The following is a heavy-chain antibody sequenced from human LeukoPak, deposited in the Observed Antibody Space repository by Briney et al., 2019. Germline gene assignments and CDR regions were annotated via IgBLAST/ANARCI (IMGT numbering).Heavy chain of an antibody. D-gene: IGHD4-17*01. Sequence: PGGSLRLSCAASGFTFSSYAMSWVRQAPGKGLEWVSAISGSGGSTYYADSVKGRFTISRDNSKNTLYLQMNSLKTEDTAVYYCTTSYGDYSPNKFDPWGQGTLVTVSS. CDR1: GFTFSSYA. CDR3: TTSYGDYSPNKFDP. J-gene: IGHJ5*02. V-gene: IGHV3-23*01. CDR2: ISGSGGST.